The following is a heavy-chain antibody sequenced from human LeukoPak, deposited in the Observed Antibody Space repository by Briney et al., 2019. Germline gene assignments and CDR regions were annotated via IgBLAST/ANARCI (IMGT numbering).Heavy chain of an antibody. CDR2: IYTSGST. CDR1: GGSISSGSYY. D-gene: IGHD5-12*01. V-gene: IGHV4-61*02. Sequence: PSETLSLTSTVSGGSISSGSYYWSWIRQPAGKGLEWIGRIYTSGSTNYNPSLKRRVTISVDTSKNQFSMKLSSVTAADTAVYYCARGLGRVATITHFYYYYGMDVWGQGTTATVSS. J-gene: IGHJ6*02. CDR3: ARGLGRVATITHFYYYYGMDV.